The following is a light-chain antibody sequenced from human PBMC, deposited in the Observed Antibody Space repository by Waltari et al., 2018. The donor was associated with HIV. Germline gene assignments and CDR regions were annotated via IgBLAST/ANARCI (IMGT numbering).Light chain of an antibody. CDR3: QSYPASLTVSLI. J-gene: IGLJ2*01. Sequence: QSVLTQPPSVSGAPGQWVPISCPGNSSNIRAGSAVPWYQQLPGNAPKLLISDNTNRPSGVPDRFSGSKSGTSASLAITGLRAEDEADYYCQSYPASLTVSLIFGGGTRLTVL. V-gene: IGLV1-40*01. CDR1: SSNIRAGSA. CDR2: DNT.